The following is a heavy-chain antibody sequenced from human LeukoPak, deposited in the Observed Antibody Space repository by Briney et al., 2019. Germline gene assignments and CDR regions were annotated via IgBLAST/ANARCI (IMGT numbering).Heavy chain of an antibody. CDR3: ARGGSVVVPAALRLFDY. CDR1: GFSLSSYW. D-gene: IGHD2-2*01. V-gene: IGHV3-7*03. J-gene: IGHJ4*02. Sequence: PGGALLLSCAASGFSLSSYWMSGARPAPGKGLEGVANRKQYGSEKYYVDSVKGRFTISRDNAKNSLYLQMNSLRAEDTAVYYCARGGSVVVPAALRLFDYWGQGTLVTVSS. CDR2: RKQYGSEK.